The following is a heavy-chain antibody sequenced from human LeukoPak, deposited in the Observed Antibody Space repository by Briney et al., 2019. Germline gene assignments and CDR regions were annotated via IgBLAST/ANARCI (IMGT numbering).Heavy chain of an antibody. D-gene: IGHD1-26*01. J-gene: IGHJ4*02. CDR2: INPNSGGT. CDR1: GYTFTGYY. V-gene: IGHV1-2*02. Sequence: ASVKVSCKASGYTFTGYYMHWVRQAPGQGLEWMGWINPNSGGTNYAQKFQGRVTMTRDTSISTAYMELSRLRSDDTAVYYCARAAKKDVGATDYWGQGTLVTVSS. CDR3: ARAAKKDVGATDY.